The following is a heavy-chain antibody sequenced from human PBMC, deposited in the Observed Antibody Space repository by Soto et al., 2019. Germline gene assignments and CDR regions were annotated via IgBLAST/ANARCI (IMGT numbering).Heavy chain of an antibody. CDR2: ISAYNGNT. J-gene: IGHJ3*02. Sequence: ASVKVSCKASGYTFTSYGISWVRQAPGQGLEWMGWISAYNGNTNYTQKLQGRVTMTTDTSTSTAYMELRSLRSDDTAVYYCSGYSSGYDAFDIWGQGTMVTVSS. D-gene: IGHD6-19*01. CDR1: GYTFTSYG. CDR3: SGYSSGYDAFDI. V-gene: IGHV1-18*01.